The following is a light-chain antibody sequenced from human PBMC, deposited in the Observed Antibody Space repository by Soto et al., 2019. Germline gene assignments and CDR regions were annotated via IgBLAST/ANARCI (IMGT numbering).Light chain of an antibody. CDR2: EVS. Sequence: QSALTQPASVSGSPGQSITISCTGTSSDVGNYKYVSWYQQHPGKAPKLMIYEVSNRPSGVSNRFSGSKSGNTASLIISGLQAEDEADYYCSSYSSSSTLVIFGGGTKLTVL. CDR1: SSDVGNYKY. V-gene: IGLV2-14*01. CDR3: SSYSSSSTLVI. J-gene: IGLJ2*01.